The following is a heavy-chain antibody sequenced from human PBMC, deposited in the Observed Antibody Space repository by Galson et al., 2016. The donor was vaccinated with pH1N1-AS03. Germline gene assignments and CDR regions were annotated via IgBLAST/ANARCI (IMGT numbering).Heavy chain of an antibody. V-gene: IGHV3-74*01. D-gene: IGHD3-9*01. CDR3: TRDFDAPHGK. J-gene: IGHJ4*02. CDR1: GFTFSATW. CDR2: ISPGGSIV. Sequence: SLRLSCAASGFTFSATWIHWIRQGPGKGLVWVSRISPGGSIVGYADSVKGRFTVSRDNDKNTVYLQMNSLTADDTAVYYCTRDFDAPHGKWGQGTLVTVSS.